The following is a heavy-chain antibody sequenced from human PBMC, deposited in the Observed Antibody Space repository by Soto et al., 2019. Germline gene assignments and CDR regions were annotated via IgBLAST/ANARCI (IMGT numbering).Heavy chain of an antibody. CDR3: ARDAFRYSYGLDY. CDR1: AFTFSSYS. Sequence: RLSCTASAFTFSSYSMNWVRQAPGKGLEWVAVISYDGRDKYYADSVKGRFTISRDNSKNTLYLQMNSLRAEDTAVYYCARDAFRYSYGLDYWGQGTLVTVSS. CDR2: ISYDGRDK. J-gene: IGHJ4*02. V-gene: IGHV3-30*03. D-gene: IGHD5-18*01.